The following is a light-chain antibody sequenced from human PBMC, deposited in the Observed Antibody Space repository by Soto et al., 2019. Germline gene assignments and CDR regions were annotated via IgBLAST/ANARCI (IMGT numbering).Light chain of an antibody. V-gene: IGKV1-9*01. CDR3: QQLNSYPLT. Sequence: DIQVTQSTSVLSASVGDRITITYRASQGIRSYLAWNKQKPWKDPKLLLYAASTLQSGVPSRFSGSGSGQEFTLTISSLQPEDFATYYCQQLNSYPLTFGPVTKVDI. CDR1: QGIRSY. CDR2: AAS. J-gene: IGKJ3*01.